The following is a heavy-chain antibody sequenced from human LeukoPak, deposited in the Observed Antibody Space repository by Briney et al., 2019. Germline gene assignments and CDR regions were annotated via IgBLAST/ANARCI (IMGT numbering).Heavy chain of an antibody. V-gene: IGHV3-23*01. D-gene: IGHD3-10*01. J-gene: IGHJ6*03. CDR3: AKDLFSGSGRAGNMDV. Sequence: GGSLRLSCAASGFTFSSYAMSWVRQAPGKGLEWVSAISGSGGSTYYADSVRGRFTISRDNSKNTLYLQMNSLRAEDTAVYFCAKDLFSGSGRAGNMDVWGKGTTVTVSS. CDR2: ISGSGGST. CDR1: GFTFSSYA.